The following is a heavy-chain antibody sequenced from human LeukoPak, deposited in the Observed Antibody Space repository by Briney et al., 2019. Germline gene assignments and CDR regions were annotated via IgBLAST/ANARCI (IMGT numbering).Heavy chain of an antibody. CDR3: ARDQVSIAGTGIDY. CDR2: ISGNSYNI. D-gene: IGHD6-13*01. J-gene: IGHJ4*02. CDR1: GFTFSTFS. V-gene: IGHV3-48*01. Sequence: GGSLGLSCAASGFTFSTFSMNWVRQAPGKGLEWVSYISGNSYNIYHADSVKGRFTISRDNAENSLYLQMNSLRAEDTAVYYCARDQVSIAGTGIDYWGQGTLVTVSS.